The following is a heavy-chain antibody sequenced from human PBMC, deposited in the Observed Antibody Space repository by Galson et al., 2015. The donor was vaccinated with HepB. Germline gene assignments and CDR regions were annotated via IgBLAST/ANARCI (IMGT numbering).Heavy chain of an antibody. CDR2: TYYSGTT. V-gene: IGHV4-31*03. Sequence: LSLTCIVSGGSIRSGGYYWSWIRQHPGKGLEWIGYTYYSGTTYYNPFLKSRVTISIDTSKSQFSLKLKSVTAADTAVYYCARAYCSGGSCPQENKFDPWGQGTLVTVSS. D-gene: IGHD2-15*01. J-gene: IGHJ5*02. CDR3: ARAYCSGGSCPQENKFDP. CDR1: GGSIRSGGYY.